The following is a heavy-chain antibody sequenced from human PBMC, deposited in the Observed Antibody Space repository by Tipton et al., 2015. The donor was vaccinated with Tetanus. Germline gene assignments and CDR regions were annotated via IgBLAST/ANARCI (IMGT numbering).Heavy chain of an antibody. CDR3: ARLREIVSRSGWAFDH. CDR1: GGSSSSFY. V-gene: IGHV4-34*01. J-gene: IGHJ4*02. D-gene: IGHD5/OR15-5a*01. Sequence: TLSLTCAVSGGSSSSFYWSWIRQPPGKGLEWIGEINHRGGITYNPSLRGRVTMSVDTSKKDFSVRLGSVTAADTAVYYCARLREIVSRSGWAFDHWGQGILVTVSS. CDR2: INHRGGI.